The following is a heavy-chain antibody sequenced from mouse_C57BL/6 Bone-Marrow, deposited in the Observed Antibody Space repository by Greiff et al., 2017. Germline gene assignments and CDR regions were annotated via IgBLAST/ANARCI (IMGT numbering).Heavy chain of an antibody. CDR3: ERGGGDCFDY. Sequence: QVQLKQPGAELVKPGASVKLSCKASGYTFTSYWMHWVKQRPGQGLEWIGMIHPNSGSTNYNEKFKSKATLTVDKSSSTAYMQLSSLTSEDFAVYDCERGGGDCFDYGGQGTTRTVSS. CDR1: GYTFTSYW. CDR2: IHPNSGST. V-gene: IGHV1-64*01. J-gene: IGHJ2*01.